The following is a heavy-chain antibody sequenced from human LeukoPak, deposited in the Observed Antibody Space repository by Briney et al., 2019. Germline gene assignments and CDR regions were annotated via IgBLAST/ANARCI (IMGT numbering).Heavy chain of an antibody. CDR3: AKRRAHSGTYRWSDFDY. J-gene: IGHJ4*02. V-gene: IGHV3-30*02. CDR2: IRYDGSNE. D-gene: IGHD1-26*01. Sequence: SLRLSCAASGFTFSSYGMHWVRQAPGKGLEWVAFIRYDGSNEYYADSVKGRFTISRDNSKNTLYLQMNSLRAEDTAVYYCAKRRAHSGTYRWSDFDYWGQGTLVTVSS. CDR1: GFTFSSYG.